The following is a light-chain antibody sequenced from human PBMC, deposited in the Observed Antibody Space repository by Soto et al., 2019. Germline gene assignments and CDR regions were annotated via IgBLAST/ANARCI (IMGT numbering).Light chain of an antibody. CDR3: QQYNSYPLT. Sequence: DIQMTQSPSTLYASVGDRVTITCRASQSIGSWLAWYQQKPGKAPKLLIYKASSLESGVPSRFSGSGSGTEFTLSISSLQPDDFATYYCQQYNSYPLTFGGGTKVEIK. CDR2: KAS. J-gene: IGKJ4*01. V-gene: IGKV1-5*03. CDR1: QSIGSW.